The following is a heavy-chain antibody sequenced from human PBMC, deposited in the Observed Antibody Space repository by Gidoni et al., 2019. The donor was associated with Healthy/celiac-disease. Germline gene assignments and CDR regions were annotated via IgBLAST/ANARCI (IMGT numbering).Heavy chain of an antibody. CDR2: STPIFVTA. CDR3: ARVRGGGSGWEPNFDY. D-gene: IGHD6-19*01. J-gene: IGHJ4*02. V-gene: IGHV1-69*01. Sequence: QVQLVQSGAEVKKPGSSVKGSCKASGGTFSSYAISWVRQAPGQGLEWMGGSTPIFVTANYAQKFQGRVTITADESTSTAYMELSSLRSEDTAVYYCARVRGGGSGWEPNFDYWGQGTLVTVSS. CDR1: GGTFSSYA.